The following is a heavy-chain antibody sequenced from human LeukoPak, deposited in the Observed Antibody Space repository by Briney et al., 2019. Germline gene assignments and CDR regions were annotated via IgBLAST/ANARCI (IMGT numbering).Heavy chain of an antibody. J-gene: IGHJ6*03. CDR1: GGSISSSSYY. CDR2: IYYSGST. D-gene: IGHD2-2*01. V-gene: IGHV4-39*07. Sequence: PSETLSLTCTVSGGSISSSSYYWGWIRQPPGKGLEWIGSIYYSGSTYYNPSLKSRVTISVDTSKNQFSLKLSSVTAADTAVYYCARDSPTYQLLPLSGYYYYYYMDVWGKGTTVTVSS. CDR3: ARDSPTYQLLPLSGYYYYYYMDV.